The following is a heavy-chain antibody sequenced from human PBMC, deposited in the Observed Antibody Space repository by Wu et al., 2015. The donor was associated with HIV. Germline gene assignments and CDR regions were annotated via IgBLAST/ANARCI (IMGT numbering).Heavy chain of an antibody. CDR1: GGIFTTYA. V-gene: IGHV1-69*13. Sequence: QVHLVQSGAEMKEPGSSVKVSCQASGGIFTTYAINWVRQAPRQGLEWIGRVIPMFGTQNYAQKFEDRVTITADESTYTAYMDLSSLRSQDTAIYYCARAEYCGRNCYSVSDYWGQGTLVTVS. D-gene: IGHD2-21*01. CDR2: VIPMFGTQ. CDR3: ARAEYCGRNCYSVSDY. J-gene: IGHJ4*02.